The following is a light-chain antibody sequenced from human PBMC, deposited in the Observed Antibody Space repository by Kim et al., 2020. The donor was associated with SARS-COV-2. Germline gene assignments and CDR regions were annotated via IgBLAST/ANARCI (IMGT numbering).Light chain of an antibody. Sequence: DIQLTQSPSFLSASVGDRVTITCRASQGISSYLAWYQQKPGKAPKLLIYAASTLQSGVPSRFSGIGSGTEFTLTISSLQPEDFATYYCQQLNSYAFGPGTKVDIK. CDR1: QGISSY. J-gene: IGKJ3*01. V-gene: IGKV1-9*01. CDR3: QQLNSYA. CDR2: AAS.